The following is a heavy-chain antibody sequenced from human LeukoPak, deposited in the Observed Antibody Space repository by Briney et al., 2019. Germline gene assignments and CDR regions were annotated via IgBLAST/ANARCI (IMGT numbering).Heavy chain of an antibody. CDR2: INPNSGGT. V-gene: IGHV1-2*02. CDR3: ARGKFDMYYYGSGSYYNVNPLDY. CDR1: GYTFTGYY. Sequence: ASVKVSCKASGYTFTGYYMHWVRQAPGQGLEWMGWINPNSGGTNYAQKFQGRVTMTRDTSISTAYMELSRLRSDDTAVYYCARGKFDMYYYGSGSYYNVNPLDYWGQGTLVTVSS. J-gene: IGHJ4*02. D-gene: IGHD3-10*01.